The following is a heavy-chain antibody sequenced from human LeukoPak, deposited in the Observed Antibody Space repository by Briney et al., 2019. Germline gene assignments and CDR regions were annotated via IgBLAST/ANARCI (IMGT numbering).Heavy chain of an antibody. V-gene: IGHV3-11*04. CDR1: GFTFSDYY. J-gene: IGHJ4*02. CDR2: ISSSGSTI. D-gene: IGHD3-3*01. CDR3: AREPEEEWLLLDY. Sequence: GGSLRLSCAASGFTFSDYYMSCIRQAPGKGLEWVSYISSSGSTIYYADSVKGRFTISRDNARNSLYLQMNSLRAEDTAVYYCAREPEEEWLLLDYWGQRTLVTVSS.